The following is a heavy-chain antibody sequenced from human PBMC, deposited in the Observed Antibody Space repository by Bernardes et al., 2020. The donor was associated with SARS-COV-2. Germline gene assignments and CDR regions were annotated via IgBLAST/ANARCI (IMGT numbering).Heavy chain of an antibody. CDR3: AREAGDSSSSLDP. Sequence: SETLCLTCAISAYSISSGYYWGWIRQPPGKGLEWIGSISHTGSTYYNPSLKSRVTISVDTSKNHLSLTVSSVTAADTAVYYCAREAGDSSSSLDPWGQGALVTVSS. CDR2: ISHTGST. CDR1: AYSISSGYY. D-gene: IGHD6-6*01. V-gene: IGHV4-38-2*02. J-gene: IGHJ5*02.